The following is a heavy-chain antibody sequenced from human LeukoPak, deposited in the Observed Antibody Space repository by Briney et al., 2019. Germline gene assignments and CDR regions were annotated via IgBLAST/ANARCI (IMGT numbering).Heavy chain of an antibody. J-gene: IGHJ5*01. CDR3: ARCYFDSRPYYNWFDS. CDR1: GCTFTSYG. V-gene: IGHV1-18*01. CDR2: ISTYNGNT. D-gene: IGHD3-22*01. Sequence: GASVRVSCKASGCTFTSYGISWVRQAPGQGLEWMAWISTYNGNTNYAQKVRGRVTLTTDTSTATAYMELRSLRSDDTAVYYCARCYFDSRPYYNWFDSWGQGSLVTVSS.